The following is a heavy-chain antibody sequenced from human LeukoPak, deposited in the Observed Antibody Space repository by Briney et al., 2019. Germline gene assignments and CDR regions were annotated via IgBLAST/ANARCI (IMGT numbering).Heavy chain of an antibody. Sequence: PGGSLRLSCAASGFIFSSYGMHWVRQAPGKGLEWVANIKQDGSEKSYGDSVRGRFAISRDNSKNSVFLQMNSLRVEDTAVYYCARLAKWLRYFDYWGQGAPLTVSS. J-gene: IGHJ4*02. CDR3: ARLAKWLRYFDY. CDR1: GFIFSSYG. CDR2: IKQDGSEK. D-gene: IGHD6-19*01. V-gene: IGHV3-7*01.